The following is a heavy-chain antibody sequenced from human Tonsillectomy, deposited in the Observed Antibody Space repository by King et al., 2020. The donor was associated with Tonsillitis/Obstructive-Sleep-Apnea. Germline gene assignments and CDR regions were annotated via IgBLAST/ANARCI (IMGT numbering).Heavy chain of an antibody. CDR2: SILIYGIT. V-gene: IGHV1-69*01. CDR1: GGTFSSYA. J-gene: IGHJ6*03. CDR3: ARTSTGTTHMDV. D-gene: IGHD1-7*01. Sequence: QLVQSGAEVKKPGTSVKVSCKASGGTFSSYAISWVRHVPGQGLEWMGGSILIYGITNYTQKFQGKVTITADDATNTAYMDRSSLRSEDTAVYYCARTSTGTTHMDVWGTGTTVTVSS.